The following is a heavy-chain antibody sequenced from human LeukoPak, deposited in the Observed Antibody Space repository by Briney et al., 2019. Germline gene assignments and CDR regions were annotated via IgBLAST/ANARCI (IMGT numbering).Heavy chain of an antibody. J-gene: IGHJ6*03. Sequence: GGSLRLSCSASGFTFSSYSMNWVRQAPGKGLEWVSSINSGSTYTYYADSVRGRFTISRDNAKKSLFLQMDSLRAEDTAVYYSARIDATHGRHYYYYYMAVWGKGTTVTVPS. CDR1: GFTFSSYS. D-gene: IGHD2-8*01. V-gene: IGHV3-21*01. CDR2: INSGSTYT. CDR3: ARIDATHGRHYYYYYMAV.